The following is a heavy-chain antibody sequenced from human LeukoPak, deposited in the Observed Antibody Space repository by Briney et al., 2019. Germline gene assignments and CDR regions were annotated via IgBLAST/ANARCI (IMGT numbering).Heavy chain of an antibody. CDR2: IYYSGST. CDR1: GGSISSSSYY. V-gene: IGHV4-39*07. D-gene: IGHD6-13*01. CDR3: ARDVGTAAGPGDNWFDP. J-gene: IGHJ5*02. Sequence: SETLSLTCTVSGGSISSSSYYWGWIRQPPGKGLEWIGSIYYSGSTYYNPSLKSRVTISVDTSKNQFSLKLSSVTAADTAVYYCARDVGTAAGPGDNWFDPWGQGTLVTVSS.